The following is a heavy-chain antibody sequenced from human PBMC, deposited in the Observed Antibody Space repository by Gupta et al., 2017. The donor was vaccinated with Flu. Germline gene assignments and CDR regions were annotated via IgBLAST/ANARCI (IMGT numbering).Heavy chain of an antibody. V-gene: IGHV3-49*03. CDR3: TRSQGLVVESGFDC. D-gene: IGHD2-15*01. CDR2: IRSKPYGGTA. Sequence: FTVGDHTMTWFRQAPGKGLEWVAFIRSKPYGGTAEYAASVIGRCIMLRDDSKNIAYLQMNSLKTEDTAVYFCTRSQGLVVESGFDCWGQGTLVTVSS. J-gene: IGHJ4*02. CDR1: FTVGDHT.